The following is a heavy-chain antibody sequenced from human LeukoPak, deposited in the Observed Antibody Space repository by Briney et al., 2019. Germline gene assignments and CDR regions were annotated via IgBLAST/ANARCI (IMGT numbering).Heavy chain of an antibody. CDR3: AKEGTIVVVVVDFDY. Sequence: GGSLRLSCAASGFTFTTYALTWVRQAPGKGLEWVSSITGSGGSTYYADSVRGRFTISRDNSKNTLYLQMNSLRAEDTAVYYCAKEGTIVVVVVDFDYWGQGTLVTVSS. J-gene: IGHJ4*02. CDR1: GFTFTTYA. CDR2: ITGSGGST. V-gene: IGHV3-23*01. D-gene: IGHD2-15*01.